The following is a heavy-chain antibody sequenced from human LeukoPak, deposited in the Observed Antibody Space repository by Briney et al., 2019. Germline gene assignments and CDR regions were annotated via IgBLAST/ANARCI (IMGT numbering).Heavy chain of an antibody. Sequence: ASVKVSCKASGYTFTNYGITWVRQAPGQGLEWMGWISAYNGNTNSAQKFQGRVTMTRDTSTNTVYMELRSLRSDDTAVYYCARDRRPLGYCSGGSCYSGANCYYGMDVWGQGTTVTVSS. J-gene: IGHJ6*02. D-gene: IGHD2-15*01. CDR2: ISAYNGNT. CDR3: ARDRRPLGYCSGGSCYSGANCYYGMDV. CDR1: GYTFTNYG. V-gene: IGHV1-18*01.